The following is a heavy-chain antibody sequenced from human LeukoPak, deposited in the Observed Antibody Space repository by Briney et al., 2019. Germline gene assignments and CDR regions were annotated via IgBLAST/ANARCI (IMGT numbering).Heavy chain of an antibody. CDR2: ISSSSSYI. Sequence: GGSLRLSCAASGFTFSSYSMNWVRQAPGKGLEWVSSISSSSSYIYYADSVKGRFTIPRDNAKNSLYLQMNSLRAEDTAVYYCASEPRGYSYGYDYWGQGTLVTVSS. J-gene: IGHJ4*02. D-gene: IGHD5-18*01. CDR3: ASEPRGYSYGYDY. V-gene: IGHV3-21*01. CDR1: GFTFSSYS.